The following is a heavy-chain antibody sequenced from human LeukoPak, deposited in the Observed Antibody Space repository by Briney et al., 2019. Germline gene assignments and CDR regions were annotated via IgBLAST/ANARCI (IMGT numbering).Heavy chain of an antibody. J-gene: IGHJ4*02. CDR3: VTAAHFDY. CDR2: IYAGDSDT. D-gene: IGHD6-13*01. Sequence: GESLKISCKGSGYRFTSYWIGWVRQMPGKGLEWMAIIYAGDSDTRYSPSFQGQVTISVDKSIGTAYLQWSSLKASDTAIYYCVTAAHFDYWGQGTLVTVSS. V-gene: IGHV5-51*01. CDR1: GYRFTSYW.